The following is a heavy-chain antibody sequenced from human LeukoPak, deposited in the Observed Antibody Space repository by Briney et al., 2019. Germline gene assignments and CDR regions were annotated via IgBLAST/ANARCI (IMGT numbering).Heavy chain of an antibody. Sequence: GGSLRLSCAASGFTFSSYSMAWVRQAPGKGLEWVSSISGTGDNTFYADSVKGRFTISRDNSKNTLYLHENSLRPEDTAVYYCAKASGHYYDYWGQGTLVTVSS. CDR2: ISGTGDNT. J-gene: IGHJ4*02. D-gene: IGHD3-22*01. V-gene: IGHV3-23*01. CDR3: AKASGHYYDY. CDR1: GFTFSSYS.